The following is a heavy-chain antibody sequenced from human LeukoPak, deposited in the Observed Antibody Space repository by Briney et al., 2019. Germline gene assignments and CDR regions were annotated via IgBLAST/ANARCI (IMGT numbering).Heavy chain of an antibody. J-gene: IGHJ5*02. CDR3: ARADGDRDGYNFWFDP. D-gene: IGHD5-24*01. CDR1: GDSVSRNSAA. Sequence: SQTLSLTCAISGDSVSRNSAAWNWIRQSPSRGIEWLRRTYYRSKWYNDYAVSVESRITINPDTSKNQFSLQLNSVTPEDTAVYYCARADGDRDGYNFWFDPWGQGTLVTVSS. V-gene: IGHV6-1*01. CDR2: TYYRSKWYN.